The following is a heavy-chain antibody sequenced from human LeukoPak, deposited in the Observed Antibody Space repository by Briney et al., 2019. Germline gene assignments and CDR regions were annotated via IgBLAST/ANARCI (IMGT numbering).Heavy chain of an antibody. CDR1: GFTFSSYS. Sequence: GGSLRLSCAASGFTFSSYSMNWVRQAPGKGLEWVSSISSTSRHIYYADSVKGRFTISRDNAKNSLYLQMNSLRAEDTAVYYCAKVRWDNSGWYYLDYWGQGTLVTVSS. D-gene: IGHD6-19*01. V-gene: IGHV3-21*01. CDR3: AKVRWDNSGWYYLDY. CDR2: ISSTSRHI. J-gene: IGHJ4*02.